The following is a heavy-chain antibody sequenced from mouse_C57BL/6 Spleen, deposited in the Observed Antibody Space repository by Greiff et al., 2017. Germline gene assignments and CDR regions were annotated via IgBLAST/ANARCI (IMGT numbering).Heavy chain of an antibody. Sequence: EVMLVESGGDLVKPGGSLKLSCAASGFTFSSYGMSWVRQTPDKRLEWVATISSGGSYTYYPDSVKGRFTISRDYAKNPLYLQRSSRKAEDTAMDYSARVGGFDYWGQGTTLTVAS. CDR2: ISSGGSYT. J-gene: IGHJ2*01. V-gene: IGHV5-6*01. CDR1: GFTFSSYG. CDR3: ARVGGFDY.